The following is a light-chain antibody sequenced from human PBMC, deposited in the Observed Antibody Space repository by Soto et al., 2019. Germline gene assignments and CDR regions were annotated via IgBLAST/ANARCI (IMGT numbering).Light chain of an antibody. Sequence: EIVLTQSPGTLSLSPGEGATLSCRASQSVSSNYFAWYQQKPGQAPRLLIYGTSRRATGIPDRFSGSGSGTDVTLPISRLEPEDFAMYFCQRHSGSSLTFGGWYRLEIK. CDR2: GTS. J-gene: IGKJ4*01. CDR1: QSVSSNY. V-gene: IGKV3-20*01. CDR3: QRHSGSSLT.